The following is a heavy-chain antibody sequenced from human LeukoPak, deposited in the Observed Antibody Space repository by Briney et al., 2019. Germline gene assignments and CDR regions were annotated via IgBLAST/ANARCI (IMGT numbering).Heavy chain of an antibody. CDR3: ASPRYCTSSSCYFAY. D-gene: IGHD2-2*01. V-gene: IGHV3-74*01. J-gene: IGHJ4*02. CDR2: INSDGSST. Sequence: GGSLRLSCAASGFTFSSYWMHWVRQAPGKGLVWVSRINSDGSSTDYADSVKGRFTISRDNAKNTLYLQMHSLRAEDTAMHYCASPRYCTSSSCYFAYWGQGTLVTVSS. CDR1: GFTFSSYW.